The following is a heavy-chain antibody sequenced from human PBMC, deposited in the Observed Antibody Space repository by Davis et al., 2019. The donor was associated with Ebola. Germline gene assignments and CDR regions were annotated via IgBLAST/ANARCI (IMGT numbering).Heavy chain of an antibody. Sequence: AASVKVSCKASGYTFTRFAIHWVRQAPGQRLEWMGWINAGNGNTIYSQNFQGRVTITRDTSASTVYIELSSLRSEDTAGYYCAGNSVTTRLDYYGMDVWGQGTTVTVSS. V-gene: IGHV1-3*01. CDR1: GYTFTRFA. CDR3: AGNSVTTRLDYYGMDV. J-gene: IGHJ6*02. CDR2: INAGNGNT. D-gene: IGHD4-17*01.